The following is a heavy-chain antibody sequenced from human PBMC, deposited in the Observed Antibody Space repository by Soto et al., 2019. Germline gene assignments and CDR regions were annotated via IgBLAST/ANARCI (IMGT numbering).Heavy chain of an antibody. V-gene: IGHV4-59*08. J-gene: IGHJ5*02. CDR3: ARTRRNSSGWYLNWFDP. Sequence: SETLSLTCTVSGGSISSYYWSWIRQPPGKGLEWIGYIYYSGSTNYNPSLKSRVTISVDTSKNQFSLKLSSVTAADTAVYYCARTRRNSSGWYLNWFDPWGQGTLVTVSS. CDR1: GGSISSYY. D-gene: IGHD6-19*01. CDR2: IYYSGST.